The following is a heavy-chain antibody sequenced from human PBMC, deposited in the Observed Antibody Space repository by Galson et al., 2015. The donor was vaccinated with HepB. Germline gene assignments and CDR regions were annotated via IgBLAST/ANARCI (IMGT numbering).Heavy chain of an antibody. CDR1: GGSISSYY. V-gene: IGHV4-59*01. J-gene: IGHJ3*02. CDR2: IYYSGST. Sequence: SETLSLTCTVSGGSISSYYWSWIRQPPGKGLEWIGYIYYSGSTNYNPSLKSRVTISVETSKNQFSLKLSSVTAADTAVYYCAREGGYSGSYSGAFDIWGQGTMVTVSS. D-gene: IGHD1-26*01. CDR3: AREGGYSGSYSGAFDI.